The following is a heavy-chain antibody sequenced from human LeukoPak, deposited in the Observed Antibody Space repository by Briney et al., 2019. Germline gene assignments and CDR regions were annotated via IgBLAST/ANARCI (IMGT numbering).Heavy chain of an antibody. V-gene: IGHV4-34*01. J-gene: IGHJ4*03. CDR3: ARGPTISGTGYFDY. Sequence: SETLSLTCTVYGGSFTAYYWSWLRQSPGQGLQWIAEVDHRGDTNYNPSVKGRVTISVDTSKNQFSLKVTSLTAADTAVYYCARGPTISGTGYFDYWGQGTLVTVSS. CDR1: GGSFTAYY. D-gene: IGHD1-7*01. CDR2: VDHRGDT.